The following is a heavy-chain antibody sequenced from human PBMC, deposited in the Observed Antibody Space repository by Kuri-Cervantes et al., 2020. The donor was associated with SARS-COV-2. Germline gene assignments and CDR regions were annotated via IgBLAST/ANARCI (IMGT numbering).Heavy chain of an antibody. V-gene: IGHV1-24*01. Sequence: ASVKVSCKVSGYTLTELSMHWVRQAPGKGLEWMGGFDPEDGETIYAQKFQGRVTMTEDTSTDTAYMELSSLRSEDTAVYYCARSPSRAEGCSSTSCPPLAYYYYGMDVWGQGTTVTVSS. CDR2: FDPEDGET. CDR1: GYTLTELS. CDR3: ARSPSRAEGCSSTSCPPLAYYYYGMDV. D-gene: IGHD2-2*01. J-gene: IGHJ6*02.